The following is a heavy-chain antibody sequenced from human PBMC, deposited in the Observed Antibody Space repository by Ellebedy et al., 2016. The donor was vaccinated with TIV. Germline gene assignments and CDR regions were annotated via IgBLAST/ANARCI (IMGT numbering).Heavy chain of an antibody. Sequence: PGGSLRLSCAASGFSFSTSGMSWVRQAPGRGLEWLSAISGSGDVTYYADSVKGRFTISRDNSKNTLYLQMNSLRAEDTAVYYCASYYYGSGRRFDYWGQGTLVTVSS. CDR1: GFSFSTSG. D-gene: IGHD3-10*01. J-gene: IGHJ4*02. CDR3: ASYYYGSGRRFDY. V-gene: IGHV3-23*01. CDR2: ISGSGDVT.